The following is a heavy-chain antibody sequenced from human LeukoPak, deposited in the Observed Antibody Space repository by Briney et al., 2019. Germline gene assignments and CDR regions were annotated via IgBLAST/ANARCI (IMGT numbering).Heavy chain of an antibody. D-gene: IGHD3-10*01. CDR2: ISWDGGST. CDR1: GFTFDEHA. CDR3: AKDYYGSGSPALYYMDV. J-gene: IGHJ6*03. Sequence: GGSLRPSCAASGFTFDEHAMHWVRQAPGKGLEWVSLISWDGGSTYYADSVKGRFTISRDNSKHSLYLQMNSLRAEDTALYYCAKDYYGSGSPALYYMDVWGKGTTVTVSS. V-gene: IGHV3-43D*03.